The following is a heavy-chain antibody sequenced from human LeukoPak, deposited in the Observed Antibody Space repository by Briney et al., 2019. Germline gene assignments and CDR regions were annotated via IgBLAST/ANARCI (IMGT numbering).Heavy chain of an antibody. CDR2: IYYSGST. Sequence: SETLSLTCTVSGGSISSYYWSWIRQPPGKGLEWIGYIYYSGSTNYNPSLKSRVTISVDTSKNQFSLKLSSVTAADTAVYYCARVSPGELSDKIASGWPYFDYWGQGTLVTVSS. J-gene: IGHJ4*02. D-gene: IGHD6-19*01. CDR3: ARVSPGELSDKIASGWPYFDY. V-gene: IGHV4-59*01. CDR1: GGSISSYY.